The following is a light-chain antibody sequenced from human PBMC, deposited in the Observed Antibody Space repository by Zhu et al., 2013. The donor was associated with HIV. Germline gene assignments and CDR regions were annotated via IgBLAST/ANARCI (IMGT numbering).Light chain of an antibody. CDR2: DAS. J-gene: IGKJ2*01. CDR3: QQANSLLPIYS. V-gene: IGKV1-5*01. Sequence: DIQMTQSPSTLSASVGDRVTITCRATQSINTWLAWYQQKSGKAPKLLIYDASTLQSGVPSRFSGSGSGTEFALTISSLQAEDFATYYCQQANSLLPIYSFGQGTKLDLK. CDR1: QSINTW.